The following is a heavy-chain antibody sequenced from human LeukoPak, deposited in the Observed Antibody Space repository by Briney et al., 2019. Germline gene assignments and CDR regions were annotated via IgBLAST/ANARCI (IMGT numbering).Heavy chain of an antibody. D-gene: IGHD7-27*01. CDR2: MSPNSGNT. V-gene: IGHV1-8*01. CDR3: ASNPPRTGDFNY. CDR1: GYTFTSYD. J-gene: IGHJ4*02. Sequence: ASVKVSCKASGYTFTSYDINWVRQATGQGLEWMGWMSPNSGNTGYAQKFQGRVTMTRDTSISTAYMELSSLRSEDTAVYYCASNPPRTGDFNYWGQGALVTISS.